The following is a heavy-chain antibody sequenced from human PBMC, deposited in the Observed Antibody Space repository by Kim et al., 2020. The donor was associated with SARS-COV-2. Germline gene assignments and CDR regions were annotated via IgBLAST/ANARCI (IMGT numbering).Heavy chain of an antibody. J-gene: IGHJ5*02. Sequence: QNFQGRVTMTRDKSATTAYMELSSLTFKDTAVYYCAREGSGSYNWLDPWGQGTLVTVSS. CDR3: AREGSGSYNWLDP. D-gene: IGHD3-10*01. V-gene: IGHV1-3*01.